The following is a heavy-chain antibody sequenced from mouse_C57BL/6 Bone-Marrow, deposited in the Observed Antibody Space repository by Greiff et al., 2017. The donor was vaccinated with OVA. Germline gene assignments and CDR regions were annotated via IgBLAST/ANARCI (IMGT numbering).Heavy chain of an antibody. CDR1: GYTFTDYY. J-gene: IGHJ2*01. D-gene: IGHD2-2*01. Sequence: EVQLQQSGPELVKPGASVKISCKASGYTFTDYYMNWVKQSHGKSLEWIGDINPNNGGTSYNQKFKGKATLTVDKSSSTAYMELRSLTSEDSAVYYCARHCPYMVKLFDYWGQGTTLTVSS. V-gene: IGHV1-26*01. CDR3: ARHCPYMVKLFDY. CDR2: INPNNGGT.